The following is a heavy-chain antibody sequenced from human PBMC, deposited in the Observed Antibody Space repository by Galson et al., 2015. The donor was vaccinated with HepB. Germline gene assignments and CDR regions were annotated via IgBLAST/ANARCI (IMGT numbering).Heavy chain of an antibody. CDR3: ARDDEYYGSGSYGTYYYYYYMDV. J-gene: IGHJ6*03. CDR2: ISSSSSYI. Sequence: SLRLSCAASGFTFSSYSMNWVRQAPGKGLEWVSSISSSSSYIYYADSVKGRFTISRDNAKNSLYLQMNSLRAEDTAVYYCARDDEYYGSGSYGTYYYYYYMDVWGKGTTVTVSS. CDR1: GFTFSSYS. V-gene: IGHV3-21*01. D-gene: IGHD3-10*01.